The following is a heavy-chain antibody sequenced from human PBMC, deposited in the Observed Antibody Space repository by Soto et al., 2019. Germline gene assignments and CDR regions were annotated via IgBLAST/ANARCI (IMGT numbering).Heavy chain of an antibody. D-gene: IGHD3-10*01. V-gene: IGHV1-69*01. Sequence: QVQLVQSGAEVKKPGSSVKVSCKASGGIFSTYAISWLRQAPGQGLEWMGGIIPIFGTPNYAQRFQGRATSTADESTSTTYTELSRMRSEDTAVYYCARDCDDYGSGNYYIRMVFWGQGTLVTVSS. CDR3: ARDCDDYGSGNYYIRMVF. J-gene: IGHJ4*02. CDR1: GGIFSTYA. CDR2: IIPIFGTP.